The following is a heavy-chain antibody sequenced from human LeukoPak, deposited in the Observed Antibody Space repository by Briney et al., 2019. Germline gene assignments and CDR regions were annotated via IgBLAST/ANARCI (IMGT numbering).Heavy chain of an antibody. D-gene: IGHD4-17*01. J-gene: IGHJ4*02. CDR1: GGSISSARYY. CDR3: AREREGPYGYLDY. V-gene: IGHV4-61*02. CDR2: IYTSGST. Sequence: SETLSLTCTVSGGSISSARYYWSWIRQPAGKGLEWIGRIYTSGSTDYNPSLKSRVTISVDTSKNQFSLRLSSVTAADTAVYYCAREREGPYGYLDYWGQGNLVTVSS.